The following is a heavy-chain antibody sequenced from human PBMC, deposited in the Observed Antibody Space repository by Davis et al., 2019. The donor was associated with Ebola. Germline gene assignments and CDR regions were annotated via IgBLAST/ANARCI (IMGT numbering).Heavy chain of an antibody. CDR1: GYSFTSHG. Sequence: ASVQVSCKASGYSFTSHGISWVRQAPGQGLEWMGWVSAYSGNTEYAQKLQGRVTMTTDTSTSTAYMELRSLTSDDTDVYYCARGSPFGWFDPWGQGTLVTVSS. D-gene: IGHD3-10*01. CDR3: ARGSPFGWFDP. V-gene: IGHV1-18*01. J-gene: IGHJ5*02. CDR2: VSAYSGNT.